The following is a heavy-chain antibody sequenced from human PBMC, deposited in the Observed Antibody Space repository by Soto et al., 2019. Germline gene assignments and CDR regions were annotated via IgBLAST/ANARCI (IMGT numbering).Heavy chain of an antibody. CDR1: GDTFSSYA. Sequence: ASVKVSCKASGDTFSSYAISWVRQAPGQGLEWMGGIIPIFGTANYAQKFQGRVTITADESTSTAYMELSSLRSEDTAVYYCASRIAAAGSPLDYWGQGTLVTVSS. D-gene: IGHD6-13*01. V-gene: IGHV1-69*13. CDR3: ASRIAAAGSPLDY. CDR2: IIPIFGTA. J-gene: IGHJ4*02.